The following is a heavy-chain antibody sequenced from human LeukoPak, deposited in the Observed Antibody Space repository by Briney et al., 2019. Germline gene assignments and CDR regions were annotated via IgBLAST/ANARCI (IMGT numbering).Heavy chain of an antibody. Sequence: SVKVSCKASGGTFSSYAISWVRQAPGQGLEWMGRIIPILGIANYAQKFQGRVTITADKSTSTACMELSSLRSEDTAVYYCARTGFGDNWFDPWGQGTLVTVSS. J-gene: IGHJ5*02. V-gene: IGHV1-69*04. D-gene: IGHD3-10*01. CDR1: GGTFSSYA. CDR2: IIPILGIA. CDR3: ARTGFGDNWFDP.